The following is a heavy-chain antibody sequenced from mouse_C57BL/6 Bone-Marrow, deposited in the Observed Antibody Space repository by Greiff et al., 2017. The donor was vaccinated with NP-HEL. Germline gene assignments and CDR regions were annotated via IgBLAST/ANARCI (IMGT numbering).Heavy chain of an antibody. D-gene: IGHD1-1*01. CDR2: INPNNGGT. V-gene: IGHV1-26*01. CDR1: GYTFTDYY. CDR3: ARAPPLLLGFAY. J-gene: IGHJ3*01. Sequence: VQLQQSGPELVKPGASVKISCKASGYTFTDYYMNWVKQSHGKSLEWIGDINPNNGGTSYNQKFKGKATLTVDKSSSTAYMELRSLTSEDSAVYYCARAPPLLLGFAYWGQGTLVTVSA.